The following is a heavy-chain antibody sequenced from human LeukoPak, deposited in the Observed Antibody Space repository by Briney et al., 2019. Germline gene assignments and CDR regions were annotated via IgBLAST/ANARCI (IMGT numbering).Heavy chain of an antibody. CDR3: ARDRRIAAAGTDPFDY. J-gene: IGHJ4*02. CDR2: IWYDGSNK. V-gene: IGHV3-33*01. CDR1: GFTISSYG. Sequence: PGGSLRLSCAASGFTISSYGMHWVRQAPGKGLEWVAVIWYDGSNKYYADSVKGRFTISRDNSKNTLYLQMNSLRAEDTAVYYCARDRRIAAAGTDPFDYWGQGTLVTVSS. D-gene: IGHD6-13*01.